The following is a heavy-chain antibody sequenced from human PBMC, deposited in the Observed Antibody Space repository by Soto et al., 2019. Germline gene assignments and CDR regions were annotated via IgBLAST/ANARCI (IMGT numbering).Heavy chain of an antibody. Sequence: PGVSLRLSCAAAGFTFSSYSMNWVRQAPGKGLEWVSSISSSSSYIYYADSVRGRFTISRDNAKNSLYLQMNSLRAEDTAVYYCATGGPMVHENWFDPWGQGTLVSASS. D-gene: IGHD3-10*01. V-gene: IGHV3-21*01. CDR2: ISSSSSYI. CDR1: GFTFSSYS. J-gene: IGHJ5*02. CDR3: ATGGPMVHENWFDP.